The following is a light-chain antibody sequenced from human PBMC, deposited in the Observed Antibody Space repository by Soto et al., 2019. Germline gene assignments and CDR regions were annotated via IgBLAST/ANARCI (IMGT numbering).Light chain of an antibody. CDR1: RSGVGGYNY. J-gene: IGLJ2*01. CDR2: EVT. V-gene: IGLV2-8*01. CDR3: SSYADSNNLV. Sequence: QSVLTQPPSASGSPGQSVPISCTGTRSGVGGYNYVSWYQQHPGKAPKLIIYEVTRRPSGVPDRFSGSKSGHTASLTVSGLQAEDEADYYCSSYADSNNLVFGGGTQLTVL.